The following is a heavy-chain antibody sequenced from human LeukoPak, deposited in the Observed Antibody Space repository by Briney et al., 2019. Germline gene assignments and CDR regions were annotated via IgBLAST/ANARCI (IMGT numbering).Heavy chain of an antibody. J-gene: IGHJ4*02. CDR3: ARIAVAEN. D-gene: IGHD6-19*01. Sequence: ASVKVSCKASGYTFTSYGISWVRQAPGQGLEWMGWISAYNGNTNYAQKFQGRVTITADESTSTAYMELSSLRSEDTAVYYCARIAVAENWGQGTLVTVSS. V-gene: IGHV1-18*01. CDR1: GYTFTSYG. CDR2: ISAYNGNT.